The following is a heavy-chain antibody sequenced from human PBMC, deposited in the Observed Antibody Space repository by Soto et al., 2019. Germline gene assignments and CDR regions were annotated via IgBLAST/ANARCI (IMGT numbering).Heavy chain of an antibody. V-gene: IGHV3-23*01. D-gene: IGHD2-8*01. CDR2: TSGSGGST. CDR1: GFTFSTYA. J-gene: IGHJ6*02. CDR3: AKAPGYCTNGVCLFYGMDV. Sequence: EVQLLESGGGLVQPGGSLGLSCAASGFTFSTYAMSWVRQAPGKGLEWVSATSGSGGSTYYADSVKGRFTISRDNSKNTLFLQMNSLRAEDTAVYYCAKAPGYCTNGVCLFYGMDVWGQGTTVTVSS.